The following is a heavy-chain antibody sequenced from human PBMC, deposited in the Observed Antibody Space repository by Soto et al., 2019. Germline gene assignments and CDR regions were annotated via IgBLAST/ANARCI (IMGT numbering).Heavy chain of an antibody. CDR1: SGSIDTTNW. CDR2: IFHRGNT. J-gene: IGHJ6*02. Sequence: XEALSVTCAVSSGSIDTTNWWRWVRQPPGKGLEWIGEIFHRGNTYYNPSLASRVTISVDTAKNQFSLNLRSVTAADTAVCYCARRTWGMDVWGQGTTVTVSS. CDR3: ARRTWGMDV. D-gene: IGHD2-8*01. V-gene: IGHV4-4*02.